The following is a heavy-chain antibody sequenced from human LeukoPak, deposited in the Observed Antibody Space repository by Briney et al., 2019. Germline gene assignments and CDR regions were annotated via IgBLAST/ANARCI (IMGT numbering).Heavy chain of an antibody. V-gene: IGHV1-8*01. CDR3: ARSVLWFGDDDFDY. D-gene: IGHD3-10*01. Sequence: SGKVSCKASGYPFTSYDINGVRQATGQGLEGRGWMNPNSGNTGYAQKFQGRVTMTRNTSISTAYMELSSLRSEDTAVYYCARSVLWFGDDDFDYWGQGTLVTVSS. CDR1: GYPFTSYD. CDR2: MNPNSGNT. J-gene: IGHJ4*02.